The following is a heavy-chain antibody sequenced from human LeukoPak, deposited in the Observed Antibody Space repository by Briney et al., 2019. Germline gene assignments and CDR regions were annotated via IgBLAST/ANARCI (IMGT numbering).Heavy chain of an antibody. D-gene: IGHD3-22*01. Sequence: SETLSLTCTVSGGSISSYYWSWIRQPPGKGLEWIGYIYYSGSTNYNPSLKSRVTISVDTSKNQFSLKLSSVTAADTAVYYCARGLTTYYDRSGDDYWGQGTLVTVSS. CDR2: IYYSGST. V-gene: IGHV4-59*01. CDR1: GGSISSYY. CDR3: ARGLTTYYDRSGDDY. J-gene: IGHJ4*02.